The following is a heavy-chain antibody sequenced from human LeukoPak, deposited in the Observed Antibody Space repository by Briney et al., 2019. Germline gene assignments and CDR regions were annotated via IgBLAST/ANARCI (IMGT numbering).Heavy chain of an antibody. CDR1: GYTFTNYD. D-gene: IGHD5-18*01. V-gene: IGHV1-2*02. Sequence: ASVKVSCKASGYTFTNYDINWVRQAPGQGLEWMGWINPKSGDTNYAQNFQGRVTMTRDTSFRTAYMEVSRLRSDDTGVYYCARERGRGPDTALDYWGQGSLVTVSS. CDR2: INPKSGDT. J-gene: IGHJ4*02. CDR3: ARERGRGPDTALDY.